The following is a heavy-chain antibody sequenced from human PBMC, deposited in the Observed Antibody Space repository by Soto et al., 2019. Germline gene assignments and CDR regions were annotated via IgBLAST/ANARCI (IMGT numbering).Heavy chain of an antibody. J-gene: IGHJ4*02. Sequence: EVQLLESGGGMVQPGGSLRLSCAASGFTFSSYAMSWVRQAPGKRLEWVSAISGSGGSTYYADSVKGRFTISRDNSKNTLYLQMNSLRAEDTAVYYCAKDLRMVATRYSDYWGQGTLVSVSS. D-gene: IGHD5-12*01. CDR1: GFTFSSYA. CDR3: AKDLRMVATRYSDY. V-gene: IGHV3-23*01. CDR2: ISGSGGST.